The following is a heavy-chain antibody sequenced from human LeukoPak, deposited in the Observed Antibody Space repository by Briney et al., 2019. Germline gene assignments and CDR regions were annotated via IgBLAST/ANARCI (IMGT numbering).Heavy chain of an antibody. CDR1: GFTFSSYA. CDR2: ISGSGGST. V-gene: IGHV3-23*01. Sequence: GGSLRLSCAASGFTFSSYAMSWVRQAPGKGLEWVSAISGSGGSTYYADSVKGRFTISRDNSKNTLYLQMNSLRAEDTAVYYCAKSGGGEFPALLGYFDYWGQGTLVTVSS. J-gene: IGHJ4*02. CDR3: AKSGGGEFPALLGYFDY. D-gene: IGHD3-16*01.